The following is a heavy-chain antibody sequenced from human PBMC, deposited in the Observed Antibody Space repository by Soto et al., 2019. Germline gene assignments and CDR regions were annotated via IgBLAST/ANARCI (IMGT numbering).Heavy chain of an antibody. V-gene: IGHV4-59*08. D-gene: IGHD3-10*01. CDR2: IYYSGST. J-gene: IGHJ5*02. CDR3: ASVLLSSLSWCDP. Sequence: QVQLQESGPGLVKPSETLSLTCTVSGGSISSYYWSWIRQPPGKGLEWIGYIYYSGSTNYNPSLKSRLPISEDTSKHPSSLKLSSVTAADTAVYYCASVLLSSLSWCDPWGQGTLVTVSS. CDR1: GGSISSYY.